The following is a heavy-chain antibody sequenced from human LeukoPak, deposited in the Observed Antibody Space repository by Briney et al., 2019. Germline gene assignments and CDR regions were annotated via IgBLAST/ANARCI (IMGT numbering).Heavy chain of an antibody. D-gene: IGHD3-10*01. V-gene: IGHV1-69*13. Sequence: SVKVSCKASGGTFSSYAISWVRQAPGQGLEWMGGIIPIFGTANYAQKFQGRVTITADESTSTAYMELSSLRSEDTAVYYCARGWFGESKGFYYYYYYMDVWGKGTTVTISS. CDR2: IIPIFGTA. CDR1: GGTFSSYA. J-gene: IGHJ6*03. CDR3: ARGWFGESKGFYYYYYYMDV.